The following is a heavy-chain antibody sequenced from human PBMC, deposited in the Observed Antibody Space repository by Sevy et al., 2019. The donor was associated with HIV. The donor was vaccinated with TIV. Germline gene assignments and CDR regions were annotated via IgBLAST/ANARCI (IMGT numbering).Heavy chain of an antibody. J-gene: IGHJ6*02. Sequence: GGSLRLSCAASGFTVSSYSMNWVRQAPGKGLEWVSSISSSSSYIYYADSVKGRFTVSRDNAKNSLYLQMNSLRAEDTAVYYCARDRGYSSAWFEGRYYYYGMDVWGQGTTVTVSS. CDR2: ISSSSSYI. CDR3: ARDRGYSSAWFEGRYYYYGMDV. CDR1: GFTVSSYS. D-gene: IGHD6-19*01. V-gene: IGHV3-21*01.